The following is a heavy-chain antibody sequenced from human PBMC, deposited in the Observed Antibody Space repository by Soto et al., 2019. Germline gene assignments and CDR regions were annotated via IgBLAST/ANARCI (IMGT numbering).Heavy chain of an antibody. J-gene: IGHJ4*02. CDR2: ILPIFKTP. Sequence: QVQLVQSGAEVKKPGSSVKVSCKASGDTLNNYAINWVRQAPGQGLEWMGGILPIFKTPTYAQKFQGRVTIAVDVSTSTAYMEVSSLRPDDMAVYFCATLASGGYFFQYWGQGTLVTVSS. CDR3: ATLASGGYFFQY. V-gene: IGHV1-69*01. D-gene: IGHD5-12*01. CDR1: GDTLNNYA.